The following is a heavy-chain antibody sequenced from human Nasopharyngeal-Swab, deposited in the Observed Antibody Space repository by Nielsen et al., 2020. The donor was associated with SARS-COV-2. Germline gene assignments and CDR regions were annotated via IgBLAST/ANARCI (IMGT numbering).Heavy chain of an antibody. V-gene: IGHV3-30-3*01. CDR1: GFTFSSYA. CDR2: ISYDGSNK. Sequence: GGSLRLSCAASGFTFSSYAMHWVRQAPGKGLECMAVISYDGSNKYYADSVKGRLTISRDNSKNTLSLQMNSLRAEDTAVYYCASSPLDSSGYYYGLDYWGQGTLVTVSS. J-gene: IGHJ4*02. CDR3: ASSPLDSSGYYYGLDY. D-gene: IGHD3-22*01.